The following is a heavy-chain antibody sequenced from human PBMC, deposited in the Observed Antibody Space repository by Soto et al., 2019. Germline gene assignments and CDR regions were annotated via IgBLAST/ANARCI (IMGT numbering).Heavy chain of an antibody. J-gene: IGHJ4*02. CDR1: GGSISNYY. D-gene: IGHD1-26*01. Sequence: QVQLQESGPGLVKPSETLSLTCTVSGGSISNYYWSWIRQPPGKGLEWIGYIYYSGSTNYNPSLKSRVTISLDMSKTQFSLKLSSVTAADTAVYYCARAGATTLSDYWGQGTLVTVSS. V-gene: IGHV4-59*01. CDR2: IYYSGST. CDR3: ARAGATTLSDY.